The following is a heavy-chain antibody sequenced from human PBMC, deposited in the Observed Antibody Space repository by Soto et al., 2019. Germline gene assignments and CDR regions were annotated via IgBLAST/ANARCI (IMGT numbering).Heavy chain of an antibody. V-gene: IGHV4-31*03. CDR1: GGSISTGVWY. J-gene: IGHJ5*01. D-gene: IGHD6-13*01. CDR3: ARVSAGGTRWFDS. Sequence: QVQLQESGPGLVKPSQTLSLTCSVSGGSISTGVWYWSWVREHPGKGLEWIGDIYYRGTTSYNPSLGSRVTISRDTSKNQVSVKVNSVTAADTAVYYCARVSAGGTRWFDSWGQGIRVTVSS. CDR2: IYYRGTT.